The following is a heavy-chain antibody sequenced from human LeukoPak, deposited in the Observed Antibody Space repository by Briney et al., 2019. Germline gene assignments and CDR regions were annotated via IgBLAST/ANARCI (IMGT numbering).Heavy chain of an antibody. V-gene: IGHV4-39*07. CDR1: GGSISSSSYY. D-gene: IGHD5-24*01. CDR3: ARGSGYNFGSQYYAFDI. Sequence: SETLSLTCTVSGGSISSSSYYWGWIRQPPGKGLEWIGSIYYSGSTYYTPSLKSRVTISLDTSKNQFSLRLSSVTAADTAVYYCARGSGYNFGSQYYAFDIWGQGTMVTVSS. CDR2: IYYSGST. J-gene: IGHJ3*02.